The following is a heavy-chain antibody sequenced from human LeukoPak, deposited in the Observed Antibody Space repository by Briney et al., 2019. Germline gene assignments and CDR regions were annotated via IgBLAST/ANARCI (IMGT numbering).Heavy chain of an antibody. CDR3: AKDLYLYGSGSPEY. Sequence: GGSLRLSCAASGFTFSSYGMRWVRQAPGKGLEWVAVISYDGSNKYYADSVKGRFTISRDNSKNTLYLQMNSLRAEDTAVYYCAKDLYLYGSGSPEYWGQGTLVTVSS. CDR1: GFTFSSYG. CDR2: ISYDGSNK. J-gene: IGHJ4*02. D-gene: IGHD3-10*01. V-gene: IGHV3-30*18.